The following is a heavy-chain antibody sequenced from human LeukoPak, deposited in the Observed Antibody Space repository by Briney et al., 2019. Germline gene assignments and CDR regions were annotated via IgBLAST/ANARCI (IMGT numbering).Heavy chain of an antibody. CDR3: AKEVYYFDTSGLYSFAFDI. CDR2: ISGTGAGT. CDR1: GFTFTSYA. Sequence: PGGSLRLSCAASGFTFTSYAMSWVRQAPGKGLEWVSAISGTGAGTYYADSVKGRFTISRDNSKNTLYLQMNSLRVEDTAVYYCAKEVYYFDTSGLYSFAFDIWGQGTMVTVPS. D-gene: IGHD3-22*01. V-gene: IGHV3-23*01. J-gene: IGHJ3*02.